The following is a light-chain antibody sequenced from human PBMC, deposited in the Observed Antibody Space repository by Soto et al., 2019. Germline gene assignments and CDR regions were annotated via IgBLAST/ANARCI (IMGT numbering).Light chain of an antibody. Sequence: DIQMTQSPSTLSASVGDGVTITCRASQSISSWLAWYQQKPGKAPKLLIYDASSLESGVPSRFSGSGSGTEFTLTISSLQPDDFATYYCQQYNSYSPWTFGPGTKVDI. CDR1: QSISSW. CDR3: QQYNSYSPWT. CDR2: DAS. J-gene: IGKJ1*01. V-gene: IGKV1-5*01.